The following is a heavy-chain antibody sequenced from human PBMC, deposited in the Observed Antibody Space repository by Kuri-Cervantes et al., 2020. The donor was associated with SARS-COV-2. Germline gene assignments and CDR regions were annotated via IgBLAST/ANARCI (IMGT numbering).Heavy chain of an antibody. Sequence: AVKVSCKASGGTFSSYAISWVRQAPGQGLEWMGGIIPIFGTANYAQKFQGRVTITRDTSASTAYMELSSLSSGDTAVYYCASLSGLIAGAADTDYWGQGTLVTVSS. CDR3: ASLSGLIAGAADTDY. D-gene: IGHD6-13*01. J-gene: IGHJ4*02. CDR1: GGTFSSYA. CDR2: IIPIFGTA. V-gene: IGHV1-69*05.